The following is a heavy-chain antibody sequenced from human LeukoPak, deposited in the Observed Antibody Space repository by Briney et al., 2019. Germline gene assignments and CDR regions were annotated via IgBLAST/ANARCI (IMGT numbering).Heavy chain of an antibody. CDR2: ISSDGTTI. CDR1: GFSFSRYS. D-gene: IGHD1-26*01. J-gene: IGHJ4*02. Sequence: GGSLRLSCTASGFSFSRYSMNWVRQAPGKGLEWISYISSDGTTIYYADSVKGRFTISRDNARNSLYLQMNSLRAEDTAIYYCVRDRGTYRPIDYWGQGTLVTVSS. V-gene: IGHV3-48*01. CDR3: VRDRGTYRPIDY.